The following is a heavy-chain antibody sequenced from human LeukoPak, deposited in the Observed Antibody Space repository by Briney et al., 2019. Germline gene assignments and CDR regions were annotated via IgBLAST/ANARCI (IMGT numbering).Heavy chain of an antibody. CDR1: GFTFTSSA. V-gene: IGHV1-58*01. J-gene: IGHJ3*02. D-gene: IGHD3-10*01. CDR2: IVVGSGNT. CDR3: AANYYGSGSFNAFDI. Sequence: SVKVSCKASGFTFTSSAVQWVRQARGQRLEWIGWIVVGSGNTNYAQKFQERVTITRDMSTSTAYMELSSLRSEDTAVSYCAANYYGSGSFNAFDIWGQGTMVTVSS.